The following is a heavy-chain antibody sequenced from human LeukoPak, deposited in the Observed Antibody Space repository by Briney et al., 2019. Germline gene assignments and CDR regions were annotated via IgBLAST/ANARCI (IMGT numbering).Heavy chain of an antibody. CDR2: ISPSGGST. D-gene: IGHD3-10*01. J-gene: IGHJ5*02. CDR1: GYTFTSNY. CDR3: ARSWYGSGIT. V-gene: IGHV1-46*01. Sequence: ASVKVSCKAFGYTFTSNYMHWVRQAPGQGPEWMGVISPSGGSTTYAQKFQGRVTLTRDMSTSTDYLELSSLRSEDTAVYYCARSWYGSGITWGQGTLVTVSS.